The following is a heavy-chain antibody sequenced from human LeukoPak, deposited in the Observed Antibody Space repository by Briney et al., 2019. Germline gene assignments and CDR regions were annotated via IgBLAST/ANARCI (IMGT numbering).Heavy chain of an antibody. J-gene: IGHJ4*01. V-gene: IGHV1-69*04. CDR3: ARSSSGWYVYNY. CDR1: GGTFSSYA. CDR2: IIPILGIA. D-gene: IGHD6-19*01. Sequence: SVKVSCKASGGTFSSYAISWVRQAPGQGLEWMGRIIPILGIANYAQKFQGRVTITADKSTSTAYMELSSLRSEDTAVYYCARSSSGWYVYNYWGHGTLVTVSS.